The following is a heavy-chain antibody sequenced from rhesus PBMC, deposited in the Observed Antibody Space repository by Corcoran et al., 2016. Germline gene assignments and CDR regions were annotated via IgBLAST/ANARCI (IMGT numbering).Heavy chain of an antibody. CDR1: GFPLCRNG. V-gene: IGHV3-119*01. CDR3: TYFDY. CDR2: ISSDGSRT. J-gene: IGHJ4*01. Sequence: EGQLVASGGGLVRPGGAGSLSSSAVGFPLCRNGLLWVRYAPGKGREWVSRISSDGSRTYYADSVKGRFTISRENAKNSLYLQMNSLRPEDTAVYYCTYFDYWGQGVLVTVSS.